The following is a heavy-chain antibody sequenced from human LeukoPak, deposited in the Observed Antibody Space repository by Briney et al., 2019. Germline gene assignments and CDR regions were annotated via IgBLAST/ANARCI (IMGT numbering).Heavy chain of an antibody. Sequence: GGSLRLSCAASGFTFSSYAMSWVRQAPGKGLEWVSSITGSGGSTYYADSVKGQITISRDNSKSTLFLQMSSLRAEDTAVYYCAKRRYAASGDFDSWGQGTLVTVSS. CDR3: AKRRYAASGDFDS. D-gene: IGHD3-10*01. V-gene: IGHV3-23*01. J-gene: IGHJ4*02. CDR1: GFTFSSYA. CDR2: ITGSGGST.